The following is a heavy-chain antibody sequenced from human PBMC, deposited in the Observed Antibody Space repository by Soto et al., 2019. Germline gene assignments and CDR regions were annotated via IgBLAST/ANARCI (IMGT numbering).Heavy chain of an antibody. V-gene: IGHV1-69*06. CDR2: FIPVLGTA. Sequence: QVQLVQSGAEVKKPGSSVKVSCKASGGSFYTHAIKRVRQDPGQGLEWMGGFIPVLGTANYAQKFQGRVTITADRYKTTAYMELASMTSDDTAVYYCARGAFGGGYYANFDHWGQGTLVTVSS. D-gene: IGHD3-3*01. J-gene: IGHJ4*02. CDR1: GGSFYTHA. CDR3: ARGAFGGGYYANFDH.